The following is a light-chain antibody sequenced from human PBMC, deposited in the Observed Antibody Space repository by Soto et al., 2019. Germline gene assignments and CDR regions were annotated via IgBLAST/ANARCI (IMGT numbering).Light chain of an antibody. CDR1: QDISTY. CDR2: AAS. CDR3: QQTFATWT. Sequence: DIQMTQSPSFLSASVGDRVTISCRASQDISTYLNWYQQKPGRAPKVLIFAASTLESGVPSRFTGSGSGTDFTLTIVSLQPEDFATYYCQQTFATWTFGPGTKVEVK. V-gene: IGKV1-39*01. J-gene: IGKJ1*01.